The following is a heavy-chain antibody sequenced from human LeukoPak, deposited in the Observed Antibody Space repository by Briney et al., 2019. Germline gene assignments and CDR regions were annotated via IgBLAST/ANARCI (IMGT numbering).Heavy chain of an antibody. D-gene: IGHD3-16*02. V-gene: IGHV5-51*01. CDR3: ARHASLGELSSPFDS. Sequence: GESLRISCKGSGYSFTSYWIGWARQMPGKGLEWMGIIYPGDSDTRYSPSFQGQVTISADKSTNTAYLQWSSLKASDTAMYYCARHASLGELSSPFDSWGQGALVTVSS. CDR1: GYSFTSYW. J-gene: IGHJ4*02. CDR2: IYPGDSDT.